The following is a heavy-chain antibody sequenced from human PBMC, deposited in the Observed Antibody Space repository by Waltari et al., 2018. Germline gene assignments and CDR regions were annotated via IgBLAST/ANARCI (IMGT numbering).Heavy chain of an antibody. J-gene: IGHJ4*02. Sequence: QVQLQESGPGLVQPSETLSLTCTVSGCSISSHYWSWIRQPPGKGLEWIGYIYYSGSTNYNPSLKSRVTISVDTSKNQFSLKLSSVTAADTAVYYCARVRRELLLIDYWGQGTLVTVSS. D-gene: IGHD1-26*01. CDR2: IYYSGST. CDR3: ARVRRELLLIDY. V-gene: IGHV4-59*11. CDR1: GCSISSHY.